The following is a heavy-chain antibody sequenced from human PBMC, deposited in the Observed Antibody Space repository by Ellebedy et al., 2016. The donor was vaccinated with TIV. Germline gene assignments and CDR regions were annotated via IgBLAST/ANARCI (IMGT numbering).Heavy chain of an antibody. Sequence: GESLKISXAASGFTFSSYAMSWVRQAPGKGLEWVSAISGSGGSTYYADSVKGRFTISRDNSKNTLYLQMNSLRAEDTAVYYCAKSGKVLRFLQYGMDVWGQGTTVTVSS. D-gene: IGHD3-3*01. CDR2: ISGSGGST. CDR3: AKSGKVLRFLQYGMDV. J-gene: IGHJ6*02. CDR1: GFTFSSYA. V-gene: IGHV3-23*01.